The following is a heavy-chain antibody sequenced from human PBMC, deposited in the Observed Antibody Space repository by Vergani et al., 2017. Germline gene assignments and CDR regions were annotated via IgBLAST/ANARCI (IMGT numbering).Heavy chain of an antibody. D-gene: IGHD3-9*01. V-gene: IGHV1-46*03. CDR2: INPSGGHT. Sequence: QVQVVQSGAEVKKSAASVKVSCKTSGYTFSNYYMHWVRQAPGQGLEWMGIINPSGGHTNYAQKFQGRVTMTRDTSTSTVYMELSSLGSEDKAIYYCTRGDYGILTGYRYWGQGTLVTVSA. J-gene: IGHJ4*02. CDR3: TRGDYGILTGYRY. CDR1: GYTFSNYY.